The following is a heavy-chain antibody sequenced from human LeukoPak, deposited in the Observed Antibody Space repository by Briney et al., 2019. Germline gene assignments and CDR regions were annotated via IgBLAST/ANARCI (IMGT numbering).Heavy chain of an antibody. Sequence: GGSLTLSCAASGFTFSSYWMSWVRQAPGKGLEWVANIKQDGSEKYYVDSVKGRFTISRDNAKNSLYLQMNSLRAEDTAVYYCARNYDFWSGDYNSMYYFDYWGQGTLVTVSS. CDR1: GFTFSSYW. V-gene: IGHV3-7*01. D-gene: IGHD3-3*01. CDR3: ARNYDFWSGDYNSMYYFDY. CDR2: IKQDGSEK. J-gene: IGHJ4*02.